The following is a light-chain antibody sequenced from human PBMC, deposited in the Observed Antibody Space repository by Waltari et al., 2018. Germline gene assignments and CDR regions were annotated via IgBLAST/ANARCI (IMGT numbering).Light chain of an antibody. CDR2: AGS. V-gene: IGKV1-6*01. Sequence: QMTQSPSSLSASVGDNVTITCRASQGVRNDLAWYQQKPGRAPKLLIFAGSTLKSGVPSRFSGSGSDTDFTLTINSLQPEDFATYFCLQDYFYPWTFGRGTTVEI. CDR3: LQDYFYPWT. J-gene: IGKJ1*01. CDR1: QGVRND.